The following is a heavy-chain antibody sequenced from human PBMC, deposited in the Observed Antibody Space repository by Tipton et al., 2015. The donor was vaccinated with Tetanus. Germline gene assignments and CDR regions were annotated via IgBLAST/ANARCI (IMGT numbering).Heavy chain of an antibody. V-gene: IGHV6-1*01. CDR1: GDSVSSNSAA. CDR3: ARSPPSRYFDWLYQFPKDAFDI. CDR2: TYYRSKWYN. J-gene: IGHJ3*02. Sequence: GLVKPSQTLSLTCAISGDSVSSNSAAWNWIRQSPSRGLEWLGRTYYRSKWYNDYAVSVKSRITINPDTSKNRFSLKLSSVTAADTAVYYCARSPPSRYFDWLYQFPKDAFDIWGQGTMVTVSS. D-gene: IGHD3-9*01.